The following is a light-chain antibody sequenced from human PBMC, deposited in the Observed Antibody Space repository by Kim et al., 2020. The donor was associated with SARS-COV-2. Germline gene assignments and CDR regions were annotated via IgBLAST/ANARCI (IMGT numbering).Light chain of an antibody. CDR3: GTWDSSLSVGV. V-gene: IGLV1-51*01. CDR1: SSNIGDNY. CDR2: DSH. Sequence: QPVLTQPPSVSAAPGQKVTISCSGSSSNIGDNYVSWYQQLPGTSPRLLIYDSHKRPSGIPDRFSGSKSGTSATLGITGLQTGDEADYYCGTWDSSLSVGVFGGGTKLTVL. J-gene: IGLJ3*02.